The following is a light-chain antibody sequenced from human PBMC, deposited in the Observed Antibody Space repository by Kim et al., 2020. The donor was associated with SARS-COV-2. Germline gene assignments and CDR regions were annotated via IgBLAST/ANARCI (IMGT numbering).Light chain of an antibody. Sequence: DIVMTQSPDSLAVSLGERATINCKSSQSVFKNYLVWYQQKPGHPPKVLIYWASTRESGVPDRFSGSGSGTDFTLTISSLQAEDVAVYYCQQHYSTPPTFGGGTKVEI. CDR3: QQHYSTPPT. J-gene: IGKJ4*01. CDR2: WAS. CDR1: QSVFKNY. V-gene: IGKV4-1*01.